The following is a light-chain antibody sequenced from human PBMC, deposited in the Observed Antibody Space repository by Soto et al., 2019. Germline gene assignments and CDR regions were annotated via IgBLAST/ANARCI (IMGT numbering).Light chain of an antibody. CDR2: EVT. V-gene: IGLV2-14*01. J-gene: IGLJ1*01. CDR1: SSDVGGYNH. Sequence: QSALTQPASVSGSPGQSITISCTGTSSDVGGYNHVSWYQIHPGKAPKLIIYEVTSRPSGVSYRFSGSKSGNSASLTISGLQAEDEADYYCSSYTGSSTLEVFGTGTKVTVL. CDR3: SSYTGSSTLEV.